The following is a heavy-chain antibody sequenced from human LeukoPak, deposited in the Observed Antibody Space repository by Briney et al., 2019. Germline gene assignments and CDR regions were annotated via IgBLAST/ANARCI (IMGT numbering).Heavy chain of an antibody. Sequence: SETLSLTCAVYGGSFSGYYWSWIRQPPGKGLEWIGEINHSGSTNYNPSLKSRVTISVDTSKNQFSLKLSSVTAADTAVFYCARILSGYWTDSWGQGTLVTVSS. V-gene: IGHV4-34*01. CDR1: GGSFSGYY. CDR2: INHSGST. CDR3: ARILSGYWTDS. D-gene: IGHD3-3*01. J-gene: IGHJ5*01.